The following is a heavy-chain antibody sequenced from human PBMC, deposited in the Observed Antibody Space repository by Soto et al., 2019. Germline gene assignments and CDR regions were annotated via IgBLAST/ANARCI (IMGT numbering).Heavy chain of an antibody. J-gene: IGHJ6*02. D-gene: IGHD3-10*01. CDR2: ISWDGGST. Sequence: GGSLRLSCAASGFTFDDYAMHWVRQAPGKGLEWVSLISWDGGSTYYADSVKGRFTISRDNSKNSLYLQMNSLSAEDTALYYCAKDIHGSGSYSTSYYYSYGMDVWGQGTTVTVSS. CDR1: GFTFDDYA. CDR3: AKDIHGSGSYSTSYYYSYGMDV. V-gene: IGHV3-43D*04.